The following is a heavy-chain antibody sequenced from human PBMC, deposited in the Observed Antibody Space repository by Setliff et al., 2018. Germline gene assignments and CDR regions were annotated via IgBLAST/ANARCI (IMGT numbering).Heavy chain of an antibody. CDR3: ARDTYIGDFWSGYYIQGQFDP. CDR2: INAGNGNT. CDR1: GYTFTSYA. D-gene: IGHD3-3*01. J-gene: IGHJ5*02. V-gene: IGHV1-3*01. Sequence: ASVKVSCKASGYTFTSYAMHWVRQAPGQRLEGMGWINAGNGNTKYSQKFQGRVTITRDTSANTAYMELSRLRSEDTAVYYCARDTYIGDFWSGYYIQGQFDPWGQGTLVTVSS.